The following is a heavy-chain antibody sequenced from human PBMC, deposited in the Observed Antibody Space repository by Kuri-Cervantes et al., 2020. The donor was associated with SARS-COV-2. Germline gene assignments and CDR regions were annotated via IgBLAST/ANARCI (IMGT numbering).Heavy chain of an antibody. Sequence: SETLSLTCTVSGGSISSSSYYWGWIRQPPGKGLEWIGSIYYSGSTYYNPSLKSRVTISVDTSKNQFSLKLSPVTAADTAVYYCASYSSSWYPGLWGRGTLVTVSS. CDR1: GGSISSSSYY. CDR3: ASYSSSWYPGL. CDR2: IYYSGST. V-gene: IGHV4-39*01. J-gene: IGHJ2*01. D-gene: IGHD6-13*01.